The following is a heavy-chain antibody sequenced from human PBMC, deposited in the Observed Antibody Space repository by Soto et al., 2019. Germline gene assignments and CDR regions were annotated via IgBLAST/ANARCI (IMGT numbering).Heavy chain of an antibody. CDR3: ARSGSYPIRLAALPQD. CDR2: INHSGST. J-gene: IGHJ4*02. Sequence: SETQSLTCAVYGGSFSGYYWSWIRQPPGKGLEWIGEINHSGSTNYNPSLKSRVTISVDTSKNRFSLKLGSVTAADTAVYYCARSGSYPIRLAALPQDWGQGTLVTVSS. V-gene: IGHV4-34*01. CDR1: GGSFSGYY. D-gene: IGHD1-26*01.